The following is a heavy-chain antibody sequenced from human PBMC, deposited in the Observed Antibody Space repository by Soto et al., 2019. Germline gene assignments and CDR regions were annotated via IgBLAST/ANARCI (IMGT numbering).Heavy chain of an antibody. J-gene: IGHJ6*02. V-gene: IGHV1-69*01. D-gene: IGHD3-22*01. Sequence: QVQLVQSGAEVKKPGSSVKVSCKASGGTFSSYAISWVRQAPGQGLEWMGGIIPIFGTANYAQKFQGRVTITADESTSTAYMELSSLRSEDTAVYYCARDVGARGYYYDSSGYSYYYYGMDVWGQGTTVTVSS. CDR3: ARDVGARGYYYDSSGYSYYYYGMDV. CDR2: IIPIFGTA. CDR1: GGTFSSYA.